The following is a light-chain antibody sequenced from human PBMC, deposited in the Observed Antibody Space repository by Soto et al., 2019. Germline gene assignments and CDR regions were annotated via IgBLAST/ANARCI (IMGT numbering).Light chain of an antibody. CDR3: QQSDITPWT. CDR1: QSISSY. V-gene: IGKV1-39*01. J-gene: IGKJ1*01. CDR2: AAS. Sequence: DIQMTQSPSSLSASVGDRVSITCRASQSISSYLNWYQQKPGKAPKVLIYAASSLQSGVPSRFSGSGSGTDFTLTLCRLQPEDFANYHCQQSDITPWTFGQGTKVEIK.